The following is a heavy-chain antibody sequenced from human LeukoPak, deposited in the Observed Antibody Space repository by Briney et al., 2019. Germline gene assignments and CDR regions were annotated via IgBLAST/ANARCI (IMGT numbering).Heavy chain of an antibody. CDR3: ARVRDNACDY. D-gene: IGHD1-1*01. CDR1: GYMVSDYY. CDR2: LRGDTGDT. Sequence: ASVTVSCKTSGYMVSDYYMHWVRQAPGQGLEWMGWLRGDTGDTDSPQKFKGRVTMTRDTATNTAYMQLSRLTYDDTAMYFCARVRDNACDYWGPGTLVTVSS. V-gene: IGHV1-2*02. J-gene: IGHJ4*02.